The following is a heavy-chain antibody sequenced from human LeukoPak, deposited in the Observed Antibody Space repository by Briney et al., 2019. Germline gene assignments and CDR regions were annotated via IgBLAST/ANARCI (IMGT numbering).Heavy chain of an antibody. CDR2: IYPGDSDT. V-gene: IGHV5-51*01. D-gene: IGHD3-10*01. Sequence: GESLKISCKGSGYSFTIYWIGWVRQMPGKGLEWMGIIYPGDSDTRYSPSFQGQVTISADKSISTAYLQWSSLKASDTAMYYCARHKTGIWFGELKSGMDVWGQGTTVTVSS. CDR3: ARHKTGIWFGELKSGMDV. J-gene: IGHJ6*02. CDR1: GYSFTIYW.